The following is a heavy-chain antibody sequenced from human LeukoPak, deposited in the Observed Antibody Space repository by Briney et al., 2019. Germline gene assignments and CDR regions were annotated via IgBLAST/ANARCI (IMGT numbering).Heavy chain of an antibody. V-gene: IGHV4-34*01. D-gene: IGHD1-14*01. Sequence: SETLSLTCAVYGGTFSGYYWSWIRQPPGKGLEWIGEINHSGSTNYNPSLKSRVTISVDRSKNQFSLKLSSVTAGETAVYYCARGLPGPFDIWGEGTMVTVSS. CDR1: GGTFSGYY. CDR2: INHSGST. J-gene: IGHJ3*02. CDR3: ARGLPGPFDI.